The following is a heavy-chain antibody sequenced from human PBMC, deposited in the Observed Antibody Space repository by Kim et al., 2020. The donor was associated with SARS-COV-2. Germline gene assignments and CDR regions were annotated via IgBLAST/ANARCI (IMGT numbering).Heavy chain of an antibody. CDR3: AKDCGWWQQPDYWYFDL. V-gene: IGHV3-23*01. D-gene: IGHD6-13*01. J-gene: IGHJ2*01. CDR1: GFTFSSYA. CDR2: ISGSGGST. Sequence: GGSLRLSCAASGFTFSSYAMSWVRQAPGKGLEWVSAISGSGGSTYYADSVKGRFTISRDNSKNTLYLQMNSLRAEDTAVYYCAKDCGWWQQPDYWYFDLWGRGTLVTVSS.